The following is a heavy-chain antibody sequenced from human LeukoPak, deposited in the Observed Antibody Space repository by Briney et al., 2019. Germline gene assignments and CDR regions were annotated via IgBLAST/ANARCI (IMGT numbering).Heavy chain of an antibody. Sequence: GESLKISCKASGYSFTTYWIGWVRQMPVKGLEWMGILFPADSDTRYSPSFQGQVTVSADKSISTAYLQWSSLQASDTAMYYCARWVTADRGKKDAFDVWGQGTMVTVSS. V-gene: IGHV5-51*01. CDR3: ARWVTADRGKKDAFDV. CDR1: GYSFTTYW. J-gene: IGHJ3*01. CDR2: LFPADSDT. D-gene: IGHD2-21*02.